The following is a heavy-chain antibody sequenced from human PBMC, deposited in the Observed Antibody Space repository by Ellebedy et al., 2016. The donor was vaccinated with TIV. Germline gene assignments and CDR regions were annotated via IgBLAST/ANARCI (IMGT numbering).Heavy chain of an antibody. CDR1: GYKFSNFG. J-gene: IGHJ3*02. CDR3: ARDGGTFAI. D-gene: IGHD1-26*01. V-gene: IGHV1-18*04. CDR2: VSGQNGDT. Sequence: AASVKVSCKASGYKFSNFGISWVRHVPGQGLEWMGWVSGQNGDTNYARKFQGRVTMTTDTSTTTAHMVVRSLSSDDTAVYYCARDGGTFAIWGQGTLVTVSS.